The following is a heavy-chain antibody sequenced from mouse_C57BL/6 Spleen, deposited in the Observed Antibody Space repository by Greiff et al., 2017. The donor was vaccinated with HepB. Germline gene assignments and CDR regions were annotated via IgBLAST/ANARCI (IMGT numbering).Heavy chain of an antibody. D-gene: IGHD5-5*01. J-gene: IGHJ4*01. V-gene: IGHV5-17*01. CDR1: GFTFSDYG. CDR2: ISSGSSTI. Sequence: DVMLVESGGGLVKPGGSLKLSCAASGFTFSDYGMHWVRQAPEKGLEWVAYISSGSSTIYYADTVKGRFTISRDNAKNTLFLQMTSLRSEDTAMYYCARPPYLYYAMDYWGQGTSVTVSS. CDR3: ARPPYLYYAMDY.